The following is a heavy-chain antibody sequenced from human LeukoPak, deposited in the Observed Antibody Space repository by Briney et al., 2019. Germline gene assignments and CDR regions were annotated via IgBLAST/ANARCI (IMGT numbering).Heavy chain of an antibody. CDR3: ARVAKDTGNWFDP. V-gene: IGHV1-2*06. Sequence: ASVKVSCTASGYTFTGYYMHWVRQAPGQGLEWMGRIKPNSGGTNYAQKFQGRVTMTRDTSISTAYMELSRLRSDDTAVYYCARVAKDTGNWFDPWGQGTLVTVSS. CDR1: GYTFTGYY. CDR2: IKPNSGGT. J-gene: IGHJ5*02. D-gene: IGHD5-18*01.